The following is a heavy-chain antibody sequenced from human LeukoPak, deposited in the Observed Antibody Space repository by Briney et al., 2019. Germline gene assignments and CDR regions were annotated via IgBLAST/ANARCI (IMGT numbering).Heavy chain of an antibody. Sequence: GASVKVSCKASGYTFTSYGISWVRQAPGQGLEWMGWISAYNGNKNYAQKLQGRFTMTTDTSTNTAYMELRSLRSDDTAVYYCARSRSVVVAATAFDYWGQGTLVTVSS. D-gene: IGHD2-15*01. V-gene: IGHV1-18*01. CDR2: ISAYNGNK. CDR3: ARSRSVVVAATAFDY. J-gene: IGHJ4*02. CDR1: GYTFTSYG.